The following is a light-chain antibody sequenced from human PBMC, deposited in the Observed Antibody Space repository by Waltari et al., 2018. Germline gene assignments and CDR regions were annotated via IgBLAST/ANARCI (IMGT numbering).Light chain of an antibody. J-gene: IGKJ4*01. CDR2: DAS. CDR1: QRVSSY. Sequence: EIVLTQSPATLSLSPGERATLSCRASQRVSSYLAWYQQKHGQAPRLLSYDASNRATGIPARFRGSGSGTDFTLTISSLEPEDFAVYYCQQRSHWPTFGGGTKVEIK. CDR3: QQRSHWPT. V-gene: IGKV3-11*01.